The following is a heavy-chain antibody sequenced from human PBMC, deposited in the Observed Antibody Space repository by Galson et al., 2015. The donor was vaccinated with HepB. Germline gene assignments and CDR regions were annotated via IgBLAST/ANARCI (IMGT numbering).Heavy chain of an antibody. D-gene: IGHD5-18*01. CDR1: GFTFRNYG. J-gene: IGHJ4*02. Sequence: SLRLSCAASGFTFRNYGMHWLRQAPGKGLEWVAFISYDGHNEFYVDSVKGRFTISRDKSKNTVSLQMSSLRSEDTAVYYCAKDLEEFSFGLHYFDYWGQGTLVTVSS. CDR2: ISYDGHNE. CDR3: AKDLEEFSFGLHYFDY. V-gene: IGHV3-30*18.